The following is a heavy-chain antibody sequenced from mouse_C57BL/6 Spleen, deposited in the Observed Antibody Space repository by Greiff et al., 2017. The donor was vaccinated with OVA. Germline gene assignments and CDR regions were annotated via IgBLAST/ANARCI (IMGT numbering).Heavy chain of an antibody. V-gene: IGHV5-6*01. Sequence: EVQRVESGGDLVKPGGSLKLSCAASGFTFSSYGMSWVRQTPDKRLEWVATISSGGSYTYYPDSVKGRFTISRDNAKNTLYLQMSSLKSEDTAMYYCARYDYDVYFDVWGTGTTLTVSS. D-gene: IGHD2-4*01. CDR3: ARYDYDVYFDV. CDR2: ISSGGSYT. CDR1: GFTFSSYG. J-gene: IGHJ1*03.